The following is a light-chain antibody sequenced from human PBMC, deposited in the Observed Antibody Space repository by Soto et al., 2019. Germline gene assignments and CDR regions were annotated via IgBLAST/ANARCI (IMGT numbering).Light chain of an antibody. CDR3: QQYNSYPYT. V-gene: IGKV1-5*03. CDR1: QSISSW. CDR2: KAP. J-gene: IGKJ2*01. Sequence: DIQMTQSPSTLSASVGDRVTITCRASQSISSWVAWYQQKPGKPPKLLTSKAPSLERVVPSRFSGSGPGTQFTLTISSLQPDDFATYYRQQYNSYPYTFGQGTMLEIK.